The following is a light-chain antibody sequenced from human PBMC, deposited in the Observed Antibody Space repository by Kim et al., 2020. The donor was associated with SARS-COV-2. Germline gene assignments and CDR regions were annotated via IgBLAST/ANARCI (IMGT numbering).Light chain of an antibody. CDR1: NIGSKS. CDR3: QVWDSSSDHWV. Sequence: APGKTARITCGGNNIGSKSVHWYQRMPGQAPVLVIYYDSDRPSGIPERFSGSNSGNTATLTISRVEAGDEADYYCQVWDSSSDHWVFGGGTKLTVL. J-gene: IGLJ3*02. CDR2: YDS. V-gene: IGLV3-21*04.